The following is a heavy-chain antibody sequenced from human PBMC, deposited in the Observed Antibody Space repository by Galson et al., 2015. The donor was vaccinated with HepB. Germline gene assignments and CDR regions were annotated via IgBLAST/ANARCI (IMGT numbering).Heavy chain of an antibody. Sequence: SVKVSCKASGGTFSSYAISWVRQAPGQGLEWMGGIIPIFGTANYAQKFQGRVTITADESTSTAYMELSSLRSEDTAVYHCARRSSSGSRGAFGIWGQGTMVTVSS. J-gene: IGHJ3*02. D-gene: IGHD6-6*01. CDR3: ARRSSSGSRGAFGI. CDR1: GGTFSSYA. CDR2: IIPIFGTA. V-gene: IGHV1-69*13.